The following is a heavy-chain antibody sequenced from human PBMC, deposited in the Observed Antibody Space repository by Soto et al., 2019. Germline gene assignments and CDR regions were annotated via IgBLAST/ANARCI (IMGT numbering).Heavy chain of an antibody. D-gene: IGHD2-2*01. CDR1: GGTFSGYA. J-gene: IGHJ5*02. Sequence: QVQLVQSGAEVKKHGSSVKVSCKASGGTFSGYAISWVRQAPGQGLEWMGGIIPIFGTANYAQKFQGRVTITADESTSTAYMELSSLRCEDTAVYYCARFPLGGGYCISTSCYVGWFDPWGQGTLVTVSS. CDR3: ARFPLGGGYCISTSCYVGWFDP. V-gene: IGHV1-69*12. CDR2: IIPIFGTA.